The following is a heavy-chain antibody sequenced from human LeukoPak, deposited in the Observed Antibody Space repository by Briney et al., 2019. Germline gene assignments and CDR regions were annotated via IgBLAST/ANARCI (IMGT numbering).Heavy chain of an antibody. V-gene: IGHV1-18*01. D-gene: IGHD6-19*01. J-gene: IGHJ4*02. CDR2: ISGYNGNT. CDR1: GYTFTSYG. CDR3: ARADIRAIASSGWYGFDY. Sequence: ASVKVSCKASGYTFTSYGISWVRQAPGQGLEWMGWISGYNGNTNYAQKLQGRVTMTTDTSTSTAYMELKSLRSDATAVYYCARADIRAIASSGWYGFDYWGQGTLVTVSS.